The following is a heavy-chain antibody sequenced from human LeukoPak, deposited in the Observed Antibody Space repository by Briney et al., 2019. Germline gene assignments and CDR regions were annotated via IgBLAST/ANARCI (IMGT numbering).Heavy chain of an antibody. D-gene: IGHD2/OR15-2a*01. CDR2: ISSSSTI. Sequence: PGGSLRLSCVASGFTFSSYTMNWVRQAPGKGLEWVSYISSSSTIYYADSVKGRFTISRDNAKNSLYLQMNSLRDEDTAVYYCARDRIYFGYWGQGALVTVSS. V-gene: IGHV3-48*02. J-gene: IGHJ4*02. CDR1: GFTFSSYT. CDR3: ARDRIYFGY.